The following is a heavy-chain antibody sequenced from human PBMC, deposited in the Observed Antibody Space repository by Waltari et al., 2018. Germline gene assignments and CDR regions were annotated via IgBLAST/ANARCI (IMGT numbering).Heavy chain of an antibody. J-gene: IGHJ3*02. CDR2: IYHSGST. CDR1: GYSISSGYY. CDR3: ASPESWYYDSSGYWTDAFDI. V-gene: IGHV4-38-2*01. D-gene: IGHD3-22*01. Sequence: QVQLQESGPGLVKPSETLSLTCAVSGYSISSGYYWGWIRQPPGKGLEWIGSIYHSGSTYYNPSLKSRVTISVDTSKNQFSLKLSSVTAADTAVYYCASPESWYYDSSGYWTDAFDIWGQGTMVTVSS.